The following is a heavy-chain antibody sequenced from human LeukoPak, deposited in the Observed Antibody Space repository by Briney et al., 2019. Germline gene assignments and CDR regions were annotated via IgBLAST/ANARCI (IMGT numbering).Heavy chain of an antibody. J-gene: IGHJ6*03. CDR2: IKQDGSEK. D-gene: IGHD5-18*01. CDR3: ARDRREIKLWPREYYYYYMDV. Sequence: GGSLRLSCEASGFIFSNYWMSWVRQAPGKGLEGVANIKQDGSEKYYVGSVKGRFTISRDNARNSLNLQMNSLRAEDTAVYYCARDRREIKLWPREYYYYYMDVWGKGTTVTISS. V-gene: IGHV3-7*03. CDR1: GFIFSNYW.